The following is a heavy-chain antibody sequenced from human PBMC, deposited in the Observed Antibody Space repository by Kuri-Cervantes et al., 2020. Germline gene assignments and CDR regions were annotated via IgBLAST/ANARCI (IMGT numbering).Heavy chain of an antibody. Sequence: GESLKISCAASGFTFSSYGMHWVRQAPGKGLEWVAVIWYDGSNKYYADSVKGRFTISRDNSKNTLYLQMNSLRAEDTAVYYRARVGVIVDFDYWGQGTLVTVSS. V-gene: IGHV3-33*01. CDR3: ARVGVIVDFDY. D-gene: IGHD2-21*01. CDR2: IWYDGSNK. J-gene: IGHJ4*02. CDR1: GFTFSSYG.